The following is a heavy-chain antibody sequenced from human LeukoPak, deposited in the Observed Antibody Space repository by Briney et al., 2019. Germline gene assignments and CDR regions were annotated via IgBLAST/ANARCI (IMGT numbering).Heavy chain of an antibody. V-gene: IGHV4-59*08. CDR1: GGSISSYY. J-gene: IGHJ4*02. CDR2: IYYSGST. CDR3: ARLTDVLLWFGELFYRNVGYFDY. D-gene: IGHD3-10*01. Sequence: SETLSLTCTVSGGSISSYYWSWIRQPPGKGLEWIGYIYYSGSTNYNPSLKSRVTISVDTSKNQFSLKLSSVTAADTAVYYCARLTDVLLWFGELFYRNVGYFDYWGQGTLVTVSS.